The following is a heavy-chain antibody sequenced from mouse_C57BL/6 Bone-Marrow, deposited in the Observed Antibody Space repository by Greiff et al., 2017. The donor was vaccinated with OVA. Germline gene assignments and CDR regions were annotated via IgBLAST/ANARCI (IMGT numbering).Heavy chain of an antibody. J-gene: IGHJ3*01. D-gene: IGHD2-5*01. Sequence: EVQLVESGGDLVKPGGSLKLSCAASGFTFSSYGMSWVRQTPDKRLEWVATISSGGSYTYYPDSVKGRFTFSRDNAKNTLYLQMSSLKSEDTAMYYGARDSYSNYVPFAYWGQGTLVTVSA. V-gene: IGHV5-6*01. CDR2: ISSGGSYT. CDR3: ARDSYSNYVPFAY. CDR1: GFTFSSYG.